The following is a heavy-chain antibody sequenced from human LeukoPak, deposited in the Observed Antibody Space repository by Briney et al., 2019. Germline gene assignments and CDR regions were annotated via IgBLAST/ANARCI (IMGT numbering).Heavy chain of an antibody. J-gene: IGHJ4*02. CDR1: GYTFTSYY. CDR3: ARGRRFPTMVRGVTVDY. CDR2: INPSGGST. V-gene: IGHV1-46*03. D-gene: IGHD3-10*01. Sequence: ASVKVSCKATGYTFTSYYMHWVRQAPGQGLEWMGIINPSGGSTSYAQKFQGRVTMTRDTSTSTVYMELSSLRSEDTAVYYCARGRRFPTMVRGVTVDYWGQGTLVTVSP.